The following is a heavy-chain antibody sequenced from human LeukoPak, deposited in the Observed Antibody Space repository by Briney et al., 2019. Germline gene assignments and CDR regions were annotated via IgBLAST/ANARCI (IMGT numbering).Heavy chain of an antibody. V-gene: IGHV5-51*01. J-gene: IGHJ5*01. CDR3: ARHDSSVAGTGWFDS. Sequence: GESLKISCKASGYRFINYWIGWVRQKPGRGLEWMGIIYPGDSDTRYSPSFQGQVTISADKSINTAYLQWSSLKASDIAVYYCARHDSSVAGTGWFDSWGQGTLVTV. D-gene: IGHD6-19*01. CDR2: IYPGDSDT. CDR1: GYRFINYW.